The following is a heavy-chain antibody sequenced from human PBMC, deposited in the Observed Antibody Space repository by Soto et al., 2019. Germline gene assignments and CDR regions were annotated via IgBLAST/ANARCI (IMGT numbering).Heavy chain of an antibody. Sequence: QVQLVESGGSVVPPGGSLRLSCAASGFPFSYYGMDWVRQAPGKYLEWAAGIDYDGKNKYYADSVKGRLTISRDDSKKTLYLQMNSLRDEETAVYYCARDDCPTPICFGYWGQGTLVTVSS. J-gene: IGHJ4*02. D-gene: IGHD2-15*01. V-gene: IGHV3-33*01. CDR3: ARDDCPTPICFGY. CDR2: IDYDGKNK. CDR1: GFPFSYYG.